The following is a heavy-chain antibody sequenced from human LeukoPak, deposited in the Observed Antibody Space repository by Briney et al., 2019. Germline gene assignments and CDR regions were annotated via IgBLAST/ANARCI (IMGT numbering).Heavy chain of an antibody. D-gene: IGHD1-26*01. CDR2: ISTSSIYI. Sequence: GGSLRLSCAASGFTFSSYSMTWVRQAPGKGLEWVSFISTSSIYIYYADSVKGRFTISRDNARKSMYLQMNSLRIEDTAVYYCAKDRGSWSYGGFDYWGQGILVTVSS. CDR3: AKDRGSWSYGGFDY. CDR1: GFTFSSYS. V-gene: IGHV3-21*01. J-gene: IGHJ4*02.